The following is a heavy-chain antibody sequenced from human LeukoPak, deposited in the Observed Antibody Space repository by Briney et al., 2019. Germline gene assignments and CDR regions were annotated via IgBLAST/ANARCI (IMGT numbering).Heavy chain of an antibody. J-gene: IGHJ4*02. CDR1: GYSFTNYW. CDR3: ARRGGDYVASLDY. Sequence: GESLKISCKSSGYSFTNYWIDWVRQMPGKGLEWMGTIYPGDSDTRYSPSFQGQVTMSVDKSISTAYLQWSSLKASDTAMYYCARRGGDYVASLDYWGQGTLVTVSS. CDR2: IYPGDSDT. D-gene: IGHD4-17*01. V-gene: IGHV5-51*01.